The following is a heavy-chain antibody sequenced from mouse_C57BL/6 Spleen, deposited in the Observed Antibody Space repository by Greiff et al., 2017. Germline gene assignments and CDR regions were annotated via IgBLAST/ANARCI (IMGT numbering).Heavy chain of an antibody. V-gene: IGHV5-4*01. Sequence: EVKLVESGGGLVKPGGSLKLSCAASGFTFSSYAMSWVRQTPEKRLEWVATISDGGSYTYYPDNVKGRFTISRDNAKNNLYLQMSHLKSEDTAMYYCAREMRCAYWGQGTLVTVSA. CDR2: ISDGGSYT. CDR1: GFTFSSYA. J-gene: IGHJ3*01. CDR3: AREMRCAY.